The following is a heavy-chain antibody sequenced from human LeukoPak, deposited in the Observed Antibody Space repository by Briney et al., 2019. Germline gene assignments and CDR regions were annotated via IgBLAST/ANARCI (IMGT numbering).Heavy chain of an antibody. V-gene: IGHV3-74*01. J-gene: IGHJ4*02. D-gene: IGHD2/OR15-2a*01. CDR2: INSDGSWT. CDR3: VSFYETY. Sequence: GGSLRLSCAASGNYWMHWVRQVPGKGLVWVSHINSDGSWTSYADSVKGRSTVSKDNAKNTVYLQMNSLRAEDTAVYYCVSFYETYWGRGTLVTVSS. CDR1: GNYW.